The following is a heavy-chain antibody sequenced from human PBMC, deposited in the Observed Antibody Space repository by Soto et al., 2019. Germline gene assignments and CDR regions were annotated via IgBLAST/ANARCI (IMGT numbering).Heavy chain of an antibody. V-gene: IGHV1-18*01. CDR2: MNANNGNT. D-gene: IGHD4-17*01. CDR1: GYTFTSYD. CDR3: ARGLDYGDYLAFDI. J-gene: IGHJ3*02. Sequence: ASVKVSCKASGYTFTSYDINWVRQATGQGLEWMGWMNANNGNTNYAQKLQGRVTMTTDTSTSTAYMELRSLRSDDTAVYYCARGLDYGDYLAFDIWGQGTMVTVSS.